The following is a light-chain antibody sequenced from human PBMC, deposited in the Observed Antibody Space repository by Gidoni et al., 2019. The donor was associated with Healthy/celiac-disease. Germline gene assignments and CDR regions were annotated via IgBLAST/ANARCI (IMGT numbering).Light chain of an antibody. CDR2: EGS. CDR3: CSYGV. V-gene: IGLV2-23*01. Sequence: QSALTQPAPVSGSPGQSITISCTGTSSDVGSFNLVSWYQQHPGKAPKLMIYEGSKRPSGVSNRFSGSKSGNTASLTISGLQAEDEADYYCCSYGVFGTGTKVTVL. CDR1: SSDVGSFNL. J-gene: IGLJ1*01.